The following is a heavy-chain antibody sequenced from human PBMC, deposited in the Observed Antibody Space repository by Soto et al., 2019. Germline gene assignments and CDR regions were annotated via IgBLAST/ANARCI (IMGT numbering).Heavy chain of an antibody. Sequence: TLSLTCTVSGDSISSGGYDWSWIRQHPGKGLEWIGYIYYSGSAYYNPSLKSRVTISVDTSKNQFSLKLSSVTAADTAVYYCARGYGRNFDYWGQGTLVTVSS. D-gene: IGHD5-18*01. CDR3: ARGYGRNFDY. V-gene: IGHV4-31*03. CDR1: GDSISSGGYD. CDR2: IYYSGSA. J-gene: IGHJ4*02.